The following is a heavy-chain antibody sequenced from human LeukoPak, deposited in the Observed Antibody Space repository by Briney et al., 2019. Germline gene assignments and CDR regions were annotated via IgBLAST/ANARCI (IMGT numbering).Heavy chain of an antibody. D-gene: IGHD6-19*01. Sequence: ASVKVSCKASGYTFTGYYMHWVRQAPGQGLEWMGLINPNSGGTNYAQKFQGRVTMTRDTSISTAYMELSRLRSDDTAVYYCARDIKQWLDTDAFDIWCQGTMVTVSS. J-gene: IGHJ3*02. V-gene: IGHV1-2*02. CDR1: GYTFTGYY. CDR2: INPNSGGT. CDR3: ARDIKQWLDTDAFDI.